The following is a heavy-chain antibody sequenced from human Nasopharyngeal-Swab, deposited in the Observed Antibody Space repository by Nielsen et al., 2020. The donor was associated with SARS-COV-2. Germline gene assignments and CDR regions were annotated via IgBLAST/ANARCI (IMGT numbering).Heavy chain of an antibody. CDR3: AKDLHSSSGGDTFDI. CDR1: GFTVSSNY. V-gene: IGHV3-53*01. Sequence: GESLKISCAASGFTVSSNYMSWVRQAPGKGLEWVSVIYSGGSTYYADSVKGRFTISRDNSKNTLYLQMNSLRAEDTAVYYCAKDLHSSSGGDTFDIWGQGTMVTVSS. J-gene: IGHJ3*02. D-gene: IGHD6-6*01. CDR2: IYSGGST.